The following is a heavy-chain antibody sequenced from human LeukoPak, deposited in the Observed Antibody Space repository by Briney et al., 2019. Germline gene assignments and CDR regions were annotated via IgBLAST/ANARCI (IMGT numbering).Heavy chain of an antibody. CDR3: ATTDYGPDY. J-gene: IGHJ4*02. D-gene: IGHD4-17*01. CDR1: GFTFSSYA. Sequence: GGSLRLSCAASGFTFSSYAMSWVRQAPGKGLGWVSATSGSGGSTYYADSVKGRFTISRDNSKNTLYLQMNSLRAEDTAVYYCATTDYGPDYWGQGTLVTVSS. CDR2: TSGSGGST. V-gene: IGHV3-23*01.